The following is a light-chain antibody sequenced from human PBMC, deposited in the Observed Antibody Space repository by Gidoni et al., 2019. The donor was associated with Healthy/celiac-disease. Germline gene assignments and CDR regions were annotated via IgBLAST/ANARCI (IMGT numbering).Light chain of an antibody. CDR1: QSVLYSSNNKNY. J-gene: IGKJ2*01. Sequence: DILMTQSPDSLAVSLGERATINYKSRQSVLYSSNNKNYLAWYQQKPGQPPKLLIYWSSPRQTGVPDRFSGSGSGTDFTLTISSLQAEDVAVYYCQQYYSTPMYTFGQGTKLELK. V-gene: IGKV4-1*01. CDR2: WSS. CDR3: QQYYSTPMYT.